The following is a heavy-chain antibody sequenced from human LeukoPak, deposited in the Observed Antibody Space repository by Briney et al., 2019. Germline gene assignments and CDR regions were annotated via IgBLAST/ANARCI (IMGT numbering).Heavy chain of an antibody. J-gene: IGHJ4*02. V-gene: IGHV3-33*06. CDR2: IWYDGSNK. Sequence: GRSLRLSCAASGFTFSSYGMHWVRQAPSKGLEWVAVIWYDGSNKYYADSVKGRFTISRDNSKNTLYLQMNSLRAEDTAVYYCAKDPFRYSSGWTVYLDYWGQGTLVTVSS. CDR3: AKDPFRYSSGWTVYLDY. CDR1: GFTFSSYG. D-gene: IGHD6-19*01.